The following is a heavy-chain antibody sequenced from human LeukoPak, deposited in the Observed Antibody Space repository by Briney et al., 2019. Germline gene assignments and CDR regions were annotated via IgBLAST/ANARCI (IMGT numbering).Heavy chain of an antibody. V-gene: IGHV3-33*01. J-gene: IGHJ4*02. CDR1: GFTFSRFG. CDR2: MWYDGSNE. Sequence: PGRSLRLSCAASGFTFSRFGMHWVRQAPGKGLEWVAFMWYDGSNEYYADSVKGRFTISRDNSKNTLYLQMNSLRDQDTAVYYCARDSVADYYDSSGYDYWGPGTLVTVSS. D-gene: IGHD3-22*01. CDR3: ARDSVADYYDSSGYDY.